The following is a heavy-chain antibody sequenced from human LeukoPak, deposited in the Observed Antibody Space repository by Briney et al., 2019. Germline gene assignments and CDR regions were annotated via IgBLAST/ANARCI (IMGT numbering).Heavy chain of an antibody. Sequence: GGSLRLSCAASGFTFSSDWMIWVRQAPGKGLEWVAFIRYDGNNKLYADSMKGRFTISRDNSKNTLYLHINSLRAEDTAVYYCVKDNPLDYWGQGTLVIVSS. D-gene: IGHD1-14*01. J-gene: IGHJ4*02. CDR3: VKDNPLDY. V-gene: IGHV3-30*02. CDR1: GFTFSSDW. CDR2: IRYDGNNK.